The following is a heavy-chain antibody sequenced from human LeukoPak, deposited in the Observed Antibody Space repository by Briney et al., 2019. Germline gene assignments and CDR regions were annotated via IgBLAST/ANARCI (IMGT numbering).Heavy chain of an antibody. CDR3: ARRIVGATDFDY. J-gene: IGHJ4*02. CDR1: GGSISSYY. Sequence: PSETLSLTCTVSGGSISSYYWNWIRQPPGKGLEWIGYIYYSGTTNYNPSLKSRVTISVDTSKSQFSLKLSSVTAADTAVYYCARRIVGATDFDYWGQGTLVTVSS. D-gene: IGHD1-26*01. CDR2: IYYSGTT. V-gene: IGHV4-59*12.